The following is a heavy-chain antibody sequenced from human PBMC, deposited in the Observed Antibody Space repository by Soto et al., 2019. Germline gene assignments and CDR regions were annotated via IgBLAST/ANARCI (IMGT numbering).Heavy chain of an antibody. D-gene: IGHD2-15*01. CDR3: AKDLGRAEVKIAANILDF. Sequence: QVQVVESGGGVVQPGRSLRLSCAASGFTFSRYAMHWVRQAPGKGLEWVAIIWYDGSKKHYADSVEGRFTISRDNSKNTLDLQMDSLRAEDTAVYYCAKDLGRAEVKIAANILDFWGQGTLVTVSS. CDR1: GFTFSRYA. V-gene: IGHV3-33*03. CDR2: IWYDGSKK. J-gene: IGHJ4*02.